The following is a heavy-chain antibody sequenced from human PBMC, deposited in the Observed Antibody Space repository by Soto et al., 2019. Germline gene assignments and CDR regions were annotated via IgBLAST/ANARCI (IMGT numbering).Heavy chain of an antibody. D-gene: IGHD2-2*02. Sequence: GGSLRLSCAASGFTFSSYGMHWVRQAPGKGLEWVAVISYDGSNKYYADSVKGRFTISRDNSKNTLYLQMNSLRAEDTAVYYCAKEPPSSPIRALTYYFDYWGQGTQVTVSS. V-gene: IGHV3-30*18. J-gene: IGHJ4*02. CDR2: ISYDGSNK. CDR3: AKEPPSSPIRALTYYFDY. CDR1: GFTFSSYG.